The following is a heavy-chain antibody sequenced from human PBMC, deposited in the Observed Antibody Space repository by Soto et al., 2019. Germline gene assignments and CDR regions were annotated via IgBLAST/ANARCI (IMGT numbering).Heavy chain of an antibody. D-gene: IGHD3-16*01. J-gene: IGHJ6*02. CDR3: ARDSIGGGMDV. CDR2: ISRTSIYI. Sequence: EVHLVEAGGGLVKPGGSLRLSCAASGFIFSNYSMNWVRQAPGKGLEWVSAISRTSIYIYYPDSLNGRFTVSRDNAKNSLYLQMNSLRAEDTAVYYCARDSIGGGMDVWGQGTTVTVSS. V-gene: IGHV3-21*01. CDR1: GFIFSNYS.